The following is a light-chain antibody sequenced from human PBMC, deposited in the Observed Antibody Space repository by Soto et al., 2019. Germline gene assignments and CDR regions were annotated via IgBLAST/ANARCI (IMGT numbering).Light chain of an antibody. CDR2: AAS. Sequence: AIRMTQSPSSLSASTGDRVTITCRASQGISSYLAWYQQKPGKAPKPLIYAASTLQSGVPSRFSGSGSGTDFTLTISCLQSEDFATYYCQQYYSYPPTFGQGTKV. V-gene: IGKV1-8*01. CDR1: QGISSY. J-gene: IGKJ1*01. CDR3: QQYYSYPPT.